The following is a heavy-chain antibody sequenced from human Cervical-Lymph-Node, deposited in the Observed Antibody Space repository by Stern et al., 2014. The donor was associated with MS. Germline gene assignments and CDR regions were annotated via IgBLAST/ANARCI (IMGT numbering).Heavy chain of an antibody. V-gene: IGHV3-53*01. CDR2: LYSGGSS. CDR3: ARGRGTTITTEYSYYYYGMDV. Sequence: EGQLGESGGGLIQPGGSLRLSCEASGFTGSSNYMTWVRQAPGKGLEWGSILYSGGSSYYADSVKGRFTISRDNSNNTLYLQMNSLRAEDTAVYYCARGRGTTITTEYSYYYYGMDVWGQGTTVTVSS. D-gene: IGHD4-11*01. CDR1: GFTGSSNY. J-gene: IGHJ6*02.